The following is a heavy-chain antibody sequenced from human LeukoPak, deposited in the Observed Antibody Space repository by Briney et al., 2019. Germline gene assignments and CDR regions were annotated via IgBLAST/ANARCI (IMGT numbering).Heavy chain of an antibody. Sequence: GDSLRLSCAASGFTFSSYWMSWVRQFPGRGLEWVSSITSNSGTIYYADSVKGRFTISRDNGKNSLFLRMNSLRAEDTAVYYCAGVRAGRTYGAGPIDIWGQGTVVTVSS. J-gene: IGHJ3*02. V-gene: IGHV3-21*01. D-gene: IGHD4-17*01. CDR3: AGVRAGRTYGAGPIDI. CDR2: ITSNSGTI. CDR1: GFTFSSYW.